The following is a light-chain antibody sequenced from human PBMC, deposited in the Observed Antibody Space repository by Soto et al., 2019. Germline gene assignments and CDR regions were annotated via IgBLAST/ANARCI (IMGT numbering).Light chain of an antibody. Sequence: EIVLTQSPGTLSLSPGERATLSCRASQSINSRYLAWYQQKPGQAPRLLFYGASSRATGIPDRFSGSGSGTDLPLTISRLEPEDFAVYYCQQFGSSPGFNFGPGTIVDIK. CDR1: QSINSRY. CDR2: GAS. J-gene: IGKJ3*01. CDR3: QQFGSSPGFN. V-gene: IGKV3-20*01.